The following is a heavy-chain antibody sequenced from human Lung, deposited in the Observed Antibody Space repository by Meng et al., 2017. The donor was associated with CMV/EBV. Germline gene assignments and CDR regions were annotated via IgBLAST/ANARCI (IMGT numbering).Heavy chain of an antibody. CDR1: GFSLTTSGMC. CDR3: ARNGYYSRGGAFDI. V-gene: IGHV2-70*20. D-gene: IGHD5-12*01. Sequence: GPXLVXPTQTRTLTCTFSGFSLTTSGMCVSWVRQPPGKALEWLAFIDWDDDKYYSPSLKTRLTISKDTSKNEVVLTMTNMDPVDTATYYCARNGYYSRGGAFDIWGQGXMVTVSS. J-gene: IGHJ3*02. CDR2: IDWDDDK.